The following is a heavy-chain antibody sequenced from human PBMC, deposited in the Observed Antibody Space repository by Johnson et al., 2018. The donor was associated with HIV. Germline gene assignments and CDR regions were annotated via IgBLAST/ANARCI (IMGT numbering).Heavy chain of an antibody. D-gene: IGHD2-8*02. CDR3: AAPPERTGADDAFDI. V-gene: IGHV3-30-3*01. CDR2: ISYDGSKK. J-gene: IGHJ3*02. CDR1: GFTFSSYA. Sequence: QVQLVESGGGVVQPGRSLRLSCAASGFTFSSYAMHWVRQAPGKGLEWVAVISYDGSKKYYADSVKGRFTISRDNSKNTLYLQMNSLRAEDTAVYYCAAPPERTGADDAFDIWGQGTMVTVSS.